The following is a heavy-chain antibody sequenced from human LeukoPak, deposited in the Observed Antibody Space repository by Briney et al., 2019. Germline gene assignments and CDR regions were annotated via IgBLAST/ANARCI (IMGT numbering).Heavy chain of an antibody. CDR1: GGSFSGYY. Sequence: PSETLSLTCAVYGGSFSGYYWSWIRQPPGKGLEWIGEINHSGSTHYNPSLKSRVTISVDKSKNQFSLKLSSVTAADTAVYYCASSGYYGKPFDYWGQGTLVTVSS. J-gene: IGHJ4*02. CDR3: ASSGYYGKPFDY. CDR2: INHSGST. V-gene: IGHV4-34*01. D-gene: IGHD3-22*01.